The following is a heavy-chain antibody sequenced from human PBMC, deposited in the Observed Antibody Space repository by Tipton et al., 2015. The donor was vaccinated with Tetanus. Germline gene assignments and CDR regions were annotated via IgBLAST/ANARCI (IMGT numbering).Heavy chain of an antibody. J-gene: IGHJ5*02. CDR2: IYYSGDT. CDR3: AILPKHWLAPRGAP. V-gene: IGHV4-31*03. CDR1: GASISGGRYF. Sequence: GLVKPSETLSLTCTVSGASISGGRYFWNWIRQHPLKGLEWIGYIYYSGDTHYNPSLKSRVTMSVDTSKNQFSLNMSSVTAADTAVYYCAILPKHWLAPRGAPWGQGILVTVSS. D-gene: IGHD6-19*01.